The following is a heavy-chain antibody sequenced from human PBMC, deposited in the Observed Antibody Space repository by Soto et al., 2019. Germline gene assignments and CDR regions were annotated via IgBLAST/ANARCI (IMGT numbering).Heavy chain of an antibody. CDR2: INAGNGNT. D-gene: IGHD3-10*01. J-gene: IGHJ4*02. Sequence: ASVKVACNASGYTFTSYAMHWVRQAPGQRLEWMGWINAGNGNTKYSQKFQGRVTITRDTSASTAYMELSSLRSEDTAVYFCARGRLWFGELSNFDYWGQGTLVTVSS. V-gene: IGHV1-3*01. CDR1: GYTFTSYA. CDR3: ARGRLWFGELSNFDY.